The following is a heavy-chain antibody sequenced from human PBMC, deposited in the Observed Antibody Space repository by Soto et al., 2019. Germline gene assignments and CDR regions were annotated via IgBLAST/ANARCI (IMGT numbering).Heavy chain of an antibody. CDR2: ISSSSSYI. D-gene: IGHD1-26*01. Sequence: GGSLRLSCAASGFTFSSYSMNWVRQAPGKGLEWVSSISSSSSYIYYADSVKGRFTISRDNAKNSLYLQMNSLRAEDTAVYYCGRDLSSGSCAFDIWGQGTMVTVSS. CDR1: GFTFSSYS. CDR3: GRDLSSGSCAFDI. V-gene: IGHV3-21*01. J-gene: IGHJ3*02.